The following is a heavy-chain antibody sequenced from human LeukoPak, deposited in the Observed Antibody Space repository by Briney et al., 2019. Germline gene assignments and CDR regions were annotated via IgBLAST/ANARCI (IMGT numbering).Heavy chain of an antibody. J-gene: IGHJ4*02. Sequence: KTGGSLRLSCAASGFTFSSYGMSWVRQAPGKGLEWVSAISGSGGNTYYADPVKGRFSISRDNSKNTLYLQMNSPRAEDTAVYFCAKDSATYGRFDYWGQGSLVTVSS. D-gene: IGHD3-10*01. CDR2: ISGSGGNT. V-gene: IGHV3-23*01. CDR1: GFTFSSYG. CDR3: AKDSATYGRFDY.